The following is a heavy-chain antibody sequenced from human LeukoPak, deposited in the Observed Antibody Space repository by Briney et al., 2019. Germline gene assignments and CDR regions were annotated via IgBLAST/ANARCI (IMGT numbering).Heavy chain of an antibody. Sequence: PGGSLRLSCAASGFTFGSYEMNWVRQAPGRGLDWVAVISFDGSNTYYAASVKGRFTISRDNSKSTLYLEMSSLRAEDTALYFCAREKEGYYVYYYMDVWGKGTTVTVSS. V-gene: IGHV3-30*15. CDR3: AREKEGYYVYYYMDV. CDR2: ISFDGSNT. CDR1: GFTFGSYE. J-gene: IGHJ6*03.